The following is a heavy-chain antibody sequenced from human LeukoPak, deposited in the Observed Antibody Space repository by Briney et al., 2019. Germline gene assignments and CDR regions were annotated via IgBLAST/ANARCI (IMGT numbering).Heavy chain of an antibody. J-gene: IGHJ4*02. Sequence: SETLSLTCTVSGGSISSGGYYWSWIRQHPGKGLEWIGYIYYSGSTYYNPSLKSRVTISVDTSKNQFSLKLSSVTAADTAVYYCAREIKIFEDNYFDYWGQGTLVTVSS. CDR2: IYYSGST. CDR1: GGSISSGGYY. CDR3: AREIKIFEDNYFDY. V-gene: IGHV4-31*03. D-gene: IGHD3-3*01.